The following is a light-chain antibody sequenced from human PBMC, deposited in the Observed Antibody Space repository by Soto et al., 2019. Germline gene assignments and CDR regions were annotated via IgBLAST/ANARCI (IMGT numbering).Light chain of an antibody. V-gene: IGLV1-51*01. J-gene: IGLJ1*01. CDR2: DND. Sequence: QSALTQPPSVSAAAGQKVTISCSGSSSDVGNNYVSWYQQIPGTVPKLLIYDNDKRPSGIPDRFSASTSATSATLVITGLQTGDEADYYCGAWDSSPSAQYVFGTGTKLTVL. CDR1: SSDVGNNY. CDR3: GAWDSSPSAQYV.